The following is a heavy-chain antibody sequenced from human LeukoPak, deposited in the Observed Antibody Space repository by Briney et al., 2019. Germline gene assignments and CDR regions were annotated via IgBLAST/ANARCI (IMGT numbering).Heavy chain of an antibody. CDR3: ARGKYYDILTGYWNI. CDR1: GYTFTGYY. D-gene: IGHD3-9*01. Sequence: RASVKVSCKASGYTFTGYYMHWVRQAPGQGLEWMGWINPNSGGTNYAQKFQGRVTMTRDTSISTAYMELSRLRSDDTAVYYCARGKYYDILTGYWNIWGQGTTVTVSS. CDR2: INPNSGGT. J-gene: IGHJ6*02. V-gene: IGHV1-2*02.